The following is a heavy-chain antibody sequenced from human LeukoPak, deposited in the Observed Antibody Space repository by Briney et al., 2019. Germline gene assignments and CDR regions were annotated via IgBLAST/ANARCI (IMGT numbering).Heavy chain of an antibody. D-gene: IGHD3-22*01. V-gene: IGHV1-18*01. Sequence: ASVKVSCKASGYSFSRYGISWVRQAPGQGLEWMGWISTYNGNTNYAQKFQGRVTMTTDTSTNTAYMELRSLRSDDTAVYHCARDLDYYDSSGSGWFDPWGQGTLVTVSS. CDR2: ISTYNGNT. J-gene: IGHJ5*02. CDR1: GYSFSRYG. CDR3: ARDLDYYDSSGSGWFDP.